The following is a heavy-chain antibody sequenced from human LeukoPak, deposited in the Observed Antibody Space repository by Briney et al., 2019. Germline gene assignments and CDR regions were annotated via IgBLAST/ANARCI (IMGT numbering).Heavy chain of an antibody. CDR2: ISKRSGHI. V-gene: IGHV3-21*05. CDR3: ARFDSGFDS. Sequence: PGGSLRLSCAASGFTFKSFVMGWVRQAPGRGLEWVSYISKRSGHIYHTDSVEGRFTTSRDNANDSVYLQMNNLRVEDTAIYFCARFDSGFDSWGQGTLVTVSS. D-gene: IGHD3-9*01. J-gene: IGHJ4*02. CDR1: GFTFKSFV.